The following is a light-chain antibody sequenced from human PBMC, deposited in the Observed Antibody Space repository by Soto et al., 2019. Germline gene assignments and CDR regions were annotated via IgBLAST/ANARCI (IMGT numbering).Light chain of an antibody. CDR3: SSYSCRSTFYV. Sequence: QSALTQPASVSGSPGQSITISCTGTSSDIGGFYYVSWYQHHPGKDPKLMIYQVSNRPSGVSNRFSGSKSGNTASLTISGLQAEDAADYFCSSYSCRSTFYVFGDGTKVTV. CDR2: QVS. V-gene: IGLV2-14*01. J-gene: IGLJ1*01. CDR1: SSDIGGFYY.